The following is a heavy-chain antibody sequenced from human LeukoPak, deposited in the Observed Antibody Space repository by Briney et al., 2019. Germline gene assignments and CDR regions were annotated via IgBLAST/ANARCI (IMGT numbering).Heavy chain of an antibody. D-gene: IGHD2-21*01. CDR3: ARDHELFGGMYNWFDP. Sequence: SETLSLTCTVSGGSISSYYWSWIRQPAGKGLEWIGRIYTSGSTNYNPSLKSRVTMSVDTSKNQFSLKLSSVTAADTAVYYCARDHELFGGMYNWFDPWGQGTLVTVSS. V-gene: IGHV4-4*07. J-gene: IGHJ5*02. CDR1: GGSISSYY. CDR2: IYTSGST.